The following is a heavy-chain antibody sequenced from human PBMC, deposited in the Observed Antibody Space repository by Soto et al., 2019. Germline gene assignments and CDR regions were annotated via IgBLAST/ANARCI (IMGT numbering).Heavy chain of an antibody. CDR2: LYSGGTT. D-gene: IGHD3-10*01. CDR3: ARGLYDSGSFYFDF. Sequence: EVQLVESGGGLIQPGGSLRLSCAASGFNFIRKYMIWVRQAPGKGLEWVSILYSGGTTYYADSVKGRFTISRDTSENTLYLQMNSLRAEDTAVYYWARGLYDSGSFYFDFWGQGTLVTVSS. CDR1: GFNFIRKY. V-gene: IGHV3-53*01. J-gene: IGHJ4*02.